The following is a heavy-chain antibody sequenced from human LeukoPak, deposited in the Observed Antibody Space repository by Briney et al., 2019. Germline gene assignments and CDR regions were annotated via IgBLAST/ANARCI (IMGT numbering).Heavy chain of an antibody. J-gene: IGHJ6*04. Sequence: PGGSLRLSCVASGFSFADSALSWVRQAPGKGLEWVSYISSSGSTIYYADSVKGRFTISRDNAKNSLYLQMNSLRAEDTAVYYCAELGITMIGGVWGKGTTVTISS. CDR2: ISSSGSTI. CDR3: AELGITMIGGV. CDR1: GFSFADSA. D-gene: IGHD3-10*02. V-gene: IGHV3-11*04.